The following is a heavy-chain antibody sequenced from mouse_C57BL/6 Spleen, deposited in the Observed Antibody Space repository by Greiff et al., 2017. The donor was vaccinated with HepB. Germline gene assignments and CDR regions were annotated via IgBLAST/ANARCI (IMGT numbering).Heavy chain of an antibody. CDR1: GYTFTSYW. CDR3: ARGIYYGNYEGAMDY. D-gene: IGHD2-1*01. J-gene: IGHJ4*01. CDR2: IDPSDSET. Sequence: QVQLQQPGAELVRPGSSVKLSCKASGYTFTSYWMHWVKQRPIHGLEWIGNIDPSDSETHYNQKFKDKATLTVDKSSSTAYMQLSSLTSEDSAVYYCARGIYYGNYEGAMDYWGQGTSVTVSS. V-gene: IGHV1-52*01.